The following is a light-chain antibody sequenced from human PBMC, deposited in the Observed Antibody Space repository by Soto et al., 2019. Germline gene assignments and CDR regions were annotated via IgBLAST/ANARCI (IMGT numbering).Light chain of an antibody. V-gene: IGKV3-15*01. CDR3: QHYNNWPPCIT. CDR2: DVS. Sequence: EIVMTQSPATLSVSPGDRATLSCRASQSVGSNLAWFQQIPGQAPRLLIYDVSTRATGVPVRFGGSGSGTEFTLTISSLQSEDFAVYYCQHYNNWPPCITFGQGTRLEIK. CDR1: QSVGSN. J-gene: IGKJ5*01.